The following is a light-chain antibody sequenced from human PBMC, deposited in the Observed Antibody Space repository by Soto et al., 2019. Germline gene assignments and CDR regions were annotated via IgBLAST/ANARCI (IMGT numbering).Light chain of an antibody. CDR2: LNSDGSH. J-gene: IGLJ3*02. Sequence: QPVLTQSPSASASLGASVTLTCTLSSGHGSYAIAWHRQQPGKGPRFLMRLNSDGSHTKGDGIPDRFSGSSSGAERYLAISSLRSEDEADYYCQTWDTALWVFGGGTKLTVL. V-gene: IGLV4-69*01. CDR1: SGHGSYA. CDR3: QTWDTALWV.